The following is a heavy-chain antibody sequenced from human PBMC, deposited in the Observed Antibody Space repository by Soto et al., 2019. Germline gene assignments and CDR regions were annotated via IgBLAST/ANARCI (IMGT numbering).Heavy chain of an antibody. CDR3: ARDYGSGSYYNY. CDR2: INPNSGGT. V-gene: IGHV1-2*02. J-gene: IGHJ4*02. CDR1: GYTFTGYY. D-gene: IGHD3-10*01. Sequence: ASVKVSCKASGYTFTGYYMHWVRQAPGQGLEWMGWINPNSGGTNYAQKFQGRVTMTRDTSISTAYMELSRLRSDDTAVYYCARDYGSGSYYNYWGQGTLVTVSS.